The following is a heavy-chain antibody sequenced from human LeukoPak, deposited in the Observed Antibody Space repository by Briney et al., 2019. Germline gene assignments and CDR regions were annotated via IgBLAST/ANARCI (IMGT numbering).Heavy chain of an antibody. CDR1: GYTFTSYD. Sequence: ASVKVSCKASGYTFTSYDINWVRQATGQGLEWMGWMNPNSGNTGYAQKFQGRVTMTRNTSISTAYMELSGLRSEDTAVYYCARFPRGAAAGFFDYRGQGTLVTVSS. V-gene: IGHV1-8*01. CDR3: ARFPRGAAAGFFDY. D-gene: IGHD6-13*01. CDR2: MNPNSGNT. J-gene: IGHJ4*02.